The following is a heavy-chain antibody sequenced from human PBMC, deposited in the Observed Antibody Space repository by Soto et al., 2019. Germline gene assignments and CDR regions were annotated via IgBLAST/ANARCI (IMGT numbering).Heavy chain of an antibody. V-gene: IGHV3-30-3*01. Sequence: GGSLGLSCAASGFTFSTYAIHWVRQAPGKGLEWAAFISYDGNNKNYADSVKGRFTISRDNSKNTVYLQMNSLTAEDTAVYYCARSYKSGWYYFDYWGQGTLVTVYS. CDR1: GFTFSTYA. D-gene: IGHD6-19*01. CDR2: ISYDGNNK. J-gene: IGHJ4*02. CDR3: ARSYKSGWYYFDY.